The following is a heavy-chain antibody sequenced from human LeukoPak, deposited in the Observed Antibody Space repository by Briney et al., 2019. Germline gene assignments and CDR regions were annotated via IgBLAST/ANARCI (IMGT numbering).Heavy chain of an antibody. CDR3: ARGVAVAGTGERDY. D-gene: IGHD6-19*01. V-gene: IGHV4-59*01. CDR1: GDSISSYY. Sequence: SETLSLTCTVSGDSISSYYWSWIRQPPGKGLEWIGYIDYSGSTNYNPSLKSRVTISVDTSKNQFSLKLSSVTAADTAVYYCARGVAVAGTGERDYWGQGTLVTVSS. CDR2: IDYSGST. J-gene: IGHJ4*02.